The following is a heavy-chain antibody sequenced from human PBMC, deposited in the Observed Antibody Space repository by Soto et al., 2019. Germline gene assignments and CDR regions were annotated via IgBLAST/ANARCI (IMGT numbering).Heavy chain of an antibody. CDR2: IIPIFGTA. V-gene: IGHV1-69*01. J-gene: IGHJ5*02. D-gene: IGHD2-2*01. CDR1: GGTFSSYA. Sequence: QVQLVQSGAEVKKPGSSVKVSCKASGGTFSSYAISWLRQAPGQGLEWMGGIIPIFGTANYAQTCQGRVTITADESTSRAYMELSSLRSEDTAVYYCARAPPSSYQLLPSWFDPWGQGTLVTVS. CDR3: ARAPPSSYQLLPSWFDP.